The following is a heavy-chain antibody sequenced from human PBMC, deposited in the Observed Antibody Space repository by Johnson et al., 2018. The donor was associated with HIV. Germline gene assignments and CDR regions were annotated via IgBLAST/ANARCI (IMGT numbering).Heavy chain of an antibody. CDR1: GFTFSSYG. CDR2: IWYDGTNK. D-gene: IGHD7-27*01. J-gene: IGHJ3*02. Sequence: QVQLVESGGGVVQPGRSLRLSCAASGFTFSSYGMHWVRQAPGKGLEWVAVIWYDGTNKYYTDSVKGRFTISRDNSKNSLYLQMNSLRAEDTALYYCAKSPLGRLREGAFDIWGQGTMVTVSS. CDR3: AKSPLGRLREGAFDI. V-gene: IGHV3-33*06.